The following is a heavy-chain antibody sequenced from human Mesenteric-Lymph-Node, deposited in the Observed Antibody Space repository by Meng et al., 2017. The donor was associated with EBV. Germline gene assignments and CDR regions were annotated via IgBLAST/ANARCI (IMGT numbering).Heavy chain of an antibody. CDR3: ARGELLWDY. V-gene: IGHV4-30-4*01. Sequence: VPLQESGPGLLKPSQTLPLTCTVSGDYISSGEYFWSWIRQPPGKGLEWIGYMDYRGSTFYNPSLKSRVTISVDTSKNQFSLKLSSVTAADTAVYFCARGELLWDYWGQGTLVTVSS. CDR1: GDYISSGEYF. J-gene: IGHJ4*02. CDR2: MDYRGST. D-gene: IGHD2-2*01.